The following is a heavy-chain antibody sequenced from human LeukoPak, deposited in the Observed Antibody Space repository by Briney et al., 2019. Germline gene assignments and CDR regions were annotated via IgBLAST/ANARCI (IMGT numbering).Heavy chain of an antibody. Sequence: SETLSLTCAVYGGSFSGYYWSWLRQPPGKGLEWIGEINHSGSTNYNPSLKSRVTISVDTSKNQFSLKLSSVTAADTAVYYCARGTTRYCSGGSCYSVRFQHWGQGTLVTVSS. V-gene: IGHV4-34*01. CDR1: GGSFSGYY. J-gene: IGHJ1*01. D-gene: IGHD2-15*01. CDR2: INHSGST. CDR3: ARGTTRYCSGGSCYSVRFQH.